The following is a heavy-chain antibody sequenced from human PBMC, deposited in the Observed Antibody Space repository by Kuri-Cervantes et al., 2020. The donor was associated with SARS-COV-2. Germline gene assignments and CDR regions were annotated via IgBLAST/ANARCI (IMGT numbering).Heavy chain of an antibody. V-gene: IGHV3-7*02. CDR3: ATGRVVAAN. J-gene: IGHJ4*02. CDR2: IKQDGSEK. CDR1: GFTFSSYW. D-gene: IGHD2-15*01. Sequence: GGSLRLSCAASGFTFSSYWMSWVRQAPGKGLEWVANIKQDGSEKYYVDSVKGRFTISRDNAKNSLYLQMNSLRVEDTAVYHCATGRVVAANWGQGTLVTVSS.